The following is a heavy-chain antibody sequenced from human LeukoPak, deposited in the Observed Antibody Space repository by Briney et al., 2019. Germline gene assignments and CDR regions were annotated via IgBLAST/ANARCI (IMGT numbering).Heavy chain of an antibody. CDR2: IYIGGST. J-gene: IGHJ4*02. D-gene: IGHD3-10*01. CDR1: GFTVSSNY. Sequence: GGSLRLSCAASGFTVSSNYMSWVRQAPGKGLEWVSVIYIGGSTYYADSVKGRFTISRDNSKNTLYLQMNSLRAEDTAVYYCASYGSGSYVRDYWGQGTLVTVSS. CDR3: ASYGSGSYVRDY. V-gene: IGHV3-53*01.